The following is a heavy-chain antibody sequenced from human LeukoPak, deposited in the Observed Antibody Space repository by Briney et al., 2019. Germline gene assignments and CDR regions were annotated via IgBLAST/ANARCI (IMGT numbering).Heavy chain of an antibody. CDR1: GFTFSSYA. CDR3: AKAPSAHYYYMDV. Sequence: GGSMRLSCAASGFTFSSYAMSWVRQAPGKGLEWVSAISGSGGSTYYADSVKGRFTISRDNSKNTLYLQMNSLRAEDTAVYYCAKAPSAHYYYMDVWGKGTTVTVSS. V-gene: IGHV3-23*01. CDR2: ISGSGGST. J-gene: IGHJ6*03.